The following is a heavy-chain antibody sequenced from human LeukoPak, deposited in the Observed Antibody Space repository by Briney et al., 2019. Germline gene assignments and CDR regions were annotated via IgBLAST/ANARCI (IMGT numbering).Heavy chain of an antibody. J-gene: IGHJ6*02. CDR3: AKGPQWELFPSGYYGMDV. Sequence: GGSLRLSCAASGFTFSSYGMHWVRQAPGKGLEWVAVISYDGSNKYYADSVKGRFTISRDNSKNTLYLRMNSLRAEDTAVYYCAKGPQWELFPSGYYGMDVWGQGTTVTVSS. CDR2: ISYDGSNK. CDR1: GFTFSSYG. D-gene: IGHD1-26*01. V-gene: IGHV3-30*18.